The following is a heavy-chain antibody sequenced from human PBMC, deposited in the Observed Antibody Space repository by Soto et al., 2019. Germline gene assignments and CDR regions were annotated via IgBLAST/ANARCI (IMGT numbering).Heavy chain of an antibody. V-gene: IGHV4-59*12. J-gene: IGHJ6*02. CDR2: IFDSGST. Sequence: SETLSLTCTVSGGSISSYSWSWIRQPPGKGLEWIGYIFDSGSTNYNPSLKSRVTISVDTSKNQFSLKLSSVTAADTAVYYCARAHYGDYGYGMDVWGQGTTVTVSS. D-gene: IGHD4-17*01. CDR1: GGSISSYS. CDR3: ARAHYGDYGYGMDV.